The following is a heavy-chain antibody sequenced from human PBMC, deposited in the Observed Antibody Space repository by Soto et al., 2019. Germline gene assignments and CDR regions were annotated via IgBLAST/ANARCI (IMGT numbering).Heavy chain of an antibody. D-gene: IGHD1-1*01. CDR3: ARGQYRYDGAFDI. CDR1: GGSFSGYY. Sequence: SETLSLTCAVYGGSFSGYYWSWIRQPPGKGLEWIGEINHSGSTNYNPSLKSRVTISVDTSKNQFSLKLSSVTAADTAVYYCARGQYRYDGAFDIWGKVKMVTVSS. CDR2: INHSGST. J-gene: IGHJ3*02. V-gene: IGHV4-34*01.